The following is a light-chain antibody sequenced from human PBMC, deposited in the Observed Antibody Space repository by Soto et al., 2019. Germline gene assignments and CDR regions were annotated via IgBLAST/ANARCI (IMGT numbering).Light chain of an antibody. CDR3: QQYGSSPPFT. CDR1: QSVSSSY. V-gene: IGKV3-20*01. J-gene: IGKJ3*01. Sequence: EIVLTQSPSTLSLSPGERATLSRRASQSVSSSYLAWYQQKPGQAPRLLIYGASSRATGIPDRFSGSGSGTDFTLTISRLEPEDFAVYYCQQYGSSPPFTFGPGTKVDIK. CDR2: GAS.